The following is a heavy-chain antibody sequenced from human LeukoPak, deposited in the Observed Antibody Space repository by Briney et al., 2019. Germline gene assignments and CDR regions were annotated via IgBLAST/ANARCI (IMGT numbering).Heavy chain of an antibody. D-gene: IGHD5-18*01. CDR1: GGSISSHY. J-gene: IGHJ4*02. V-gene: IGHV4-59*11. CDR3: ARVDTAMVNYFDY. CDR2: INYSGST. Sequence: SETLSLTCTVSGGSISSHYWSWIRQPPGKGLEWIGYINYSGSTNYNPSLKSRVTISVDTSKNQFSLKLSSVTAADTAVYYCARVDTAMVNYFDYWGQGTLVTVSS.